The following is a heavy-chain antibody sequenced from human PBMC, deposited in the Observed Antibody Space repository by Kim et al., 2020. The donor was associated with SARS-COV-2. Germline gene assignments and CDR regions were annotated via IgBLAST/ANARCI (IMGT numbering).Heavy chain of an antibody. CDR3: VVRGSQYYFDY. J-gene: IGHJ4*02. CDR2: IKQDGSEK. D-gene: IGHD1-26*01. V-gene: IGHV3-7*01. Sequence: GGSLRLSCAASGFTFSSYWMSWVRQAPGKGLEWVANIKQDGSEKYYVDSVKGRFTISRDNAKNSLYLQMNSLRAEDTAVYYCVVRGSQYYFDYWGQGTLVTVSS. CDR1: GFTFSSYW.